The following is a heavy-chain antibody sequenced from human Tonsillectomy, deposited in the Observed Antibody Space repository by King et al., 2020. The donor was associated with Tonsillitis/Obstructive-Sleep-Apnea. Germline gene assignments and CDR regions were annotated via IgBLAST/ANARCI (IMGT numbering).Heavy chain of an antibody. CDR1: GFTFSIYA. D-gene: IGHD6-6*01. J-gene: IGHJ4*02. Sequence: VQLVESGGGLVPPGGSLRLSCAASGFTFSIYAMSWVRQAPRTWLEWVSVISGSGGCTYYAYSAMGRFTISRDNSKNTLYLQMNSLRAEDTAVYYCARIRQLGAFDYWGQGTLVTVSS. CDR2: ISGSGGCT. V-gene: IGHV3-23*04. CDR3: ARIRQLGAFDY.